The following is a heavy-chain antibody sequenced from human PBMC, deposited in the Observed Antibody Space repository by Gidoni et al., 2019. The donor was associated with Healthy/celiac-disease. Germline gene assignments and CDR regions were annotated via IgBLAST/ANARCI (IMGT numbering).Heavy chain of an antibody. D-gene: IGHD2-2*01. CDR1: GFTFSSYG. CDR3: AKTILGYCSSTSCSLVDY. V-gene: IGHV3-30*18. J-gene: IGHJ4*02. Sequence: QVQLVESGGGVVQPGRSLRLSCAASGFTFSSYGMHWVRQAPGKGLEWVAVISYDGSNKYYADSVKGRFTISRDNSKNTLYLQMNSLRAEDTAVYYCAKTILGYCSSTSCSLVDYWGQGTLVTVSS. CDR2: ISYDGSNK.